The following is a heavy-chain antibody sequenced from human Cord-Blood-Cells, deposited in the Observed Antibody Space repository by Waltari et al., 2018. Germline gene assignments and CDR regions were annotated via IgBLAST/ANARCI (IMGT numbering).Heavy chain of an antibody. J-gene: IGHJ4*02. Sequence: QVQLQQWGAGLLKPSETLSLTCAVYGGSFSGYYWSWIRQPPGKGLEWIGEINHSGSTNYNPSLKSRVPISVDTSKNQFSLKLSSVTAADTAVYYCARSAGDVGFFDYWGQGTLVTVSS. CDR1: GGSFSGYY. V-gene: IGHV4-34*01. CDR3: ARSAGDVGFFDY. D-gene: IGHD1-26*01. CDR2: INHSGST.